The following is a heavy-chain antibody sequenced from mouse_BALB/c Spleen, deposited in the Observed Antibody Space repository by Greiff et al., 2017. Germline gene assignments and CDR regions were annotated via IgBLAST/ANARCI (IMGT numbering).Heavy chain of an antibody. CDR1: GFTFSSYG. Sequence: EVKLMESGGGLVQPGGSLKLSCAASGFTFSSYGMSWVRQTPDKRLELVATINSNGGSTYYPDSVKGRFTISRDNAKNTLYLQMSSLKSEDTAMYYCARGAPSSGYYAMDYWGQGTSVTVSS. J-gene: IGHJ4*01. CDR2: INSNGGST. V-gene: IGHV5-6-3*01. D-gene: IGHD3-1*01. CDR3: ARGAPSSGYYAMDY.